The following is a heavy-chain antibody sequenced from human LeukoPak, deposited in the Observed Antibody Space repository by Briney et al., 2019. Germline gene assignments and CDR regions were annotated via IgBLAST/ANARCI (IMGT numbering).Heavy chain of an antibody. Sequence: SSETLSLTCTVSGGSISSSSYYWGWIRQPPGKGLEWIGSIYYSGSTYYNPSLKSRVTISVDTSKNQFSLKLSSVTAADTAVYYCARLGGAGDPFDAFDIWGQGTMVTVSS. CDR2: IYYSGST. CDR1: GGSISSSSYY. CDR3: ARLGGAGDPFDAFDI. D-gene: IGHD3-3*01. J-gene: IGHJ3*02. V-gene: IGHV4-39*01.